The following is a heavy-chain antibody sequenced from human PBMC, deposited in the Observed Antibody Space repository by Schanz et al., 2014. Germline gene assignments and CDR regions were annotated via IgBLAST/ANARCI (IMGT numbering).Heavy chain of an antibody. J-gene: IGHJ4*02. D-gene: IGHD4-17*01. V-gene: IGHV3-7*01. CDR1: GFTFSAFG. Sequence: VQLVESGGGVVQPGGSLRLSCAASGFTFSAFGMHWVRQAPGKGLEWVANINEDESRKQYVDSVKGRFTISRDNAKNSLYLQMTSLRAEDAAVYYCVRDTDYHFDYWGQGTLVTVSS. CDR2: INEDESRK. CDR3: VRDTDYHFDY.